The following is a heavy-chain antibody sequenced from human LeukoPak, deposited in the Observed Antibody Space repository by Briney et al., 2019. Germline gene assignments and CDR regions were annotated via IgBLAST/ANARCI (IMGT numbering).Heavy chain of an antibody. CDR3: ALPYYGSGSLNWFDP. CDR1: GGTFSSYT. CDR2: IIPTLGIA. D-gene: IGHD3-10*01. V-gene: IGHV1-69*02. J-gene: IGHJ5*02. Sequence: GASVKVSCKASGGTFSSYTISWVRKAPGQVLEWMGRIIPTLGIANYAQKFQGRVTITADKSTSTAYMELSSLRSEDTAVYYCALPYYGSGSLNWFDPWGQGTLVTVSS.